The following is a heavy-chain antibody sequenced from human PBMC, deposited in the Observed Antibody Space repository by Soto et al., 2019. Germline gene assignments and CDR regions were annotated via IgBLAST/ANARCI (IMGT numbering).Heavy chain of an antibody. Sequence: EVQLVESGGGLVQPGGSLRLSCAASGFTFSSYSLTWVRQAPGEGLEWISYINSGSTTIYYADSVKGRFTLSRDNAKHSLYLQMDSLRAEDTAVYYCVRDMSGDYYYYMDVWGRGTTVTVSS. CDR2: INSGSTTI. D-gene: IGHD3-10*02. J-gene: IGHJ6*03. CDR3: VRDMSGDYYYYMDV. CDR1: GFTFSSYS. V-gene: IGHV3-48*01.